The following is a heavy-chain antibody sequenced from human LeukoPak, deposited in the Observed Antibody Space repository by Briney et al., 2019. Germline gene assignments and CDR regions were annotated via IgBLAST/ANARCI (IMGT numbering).Heavy chain of an antibody. Sequence: SETLSLTCTVSGGSISSGDYFWSWIRQPPGKGLEWIGYIYYSGSTYYNPSLKSRVTISVDTSKNQFSLKLSSVTAADTAVYYCARADYGGQPEDYWGQGTLVTVSS. CDR1: GGSISSGDYF. D-gene: IGHD4-23*01. CDR3: ARADYGGQPEDY. J-gene: IGHJ4*02. CDR2: IYYSGST. V-gene: IGHV4-30-4*01.